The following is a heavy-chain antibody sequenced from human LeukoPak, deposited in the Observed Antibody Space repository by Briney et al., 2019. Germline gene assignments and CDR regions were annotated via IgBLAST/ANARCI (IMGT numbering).Heavy chain of an antibody. D-gene: IGHD4-23*01. V-gene: IGHV3-23*01. CDR3: AKKKGGNPNFDY. CDR1: GFTFSTYA. CDR2: ISTSGGTT. J-gene: IGHJ4*02. Sequence: GGSLRLSCAASGFTFSTYAMSWVRQAPGKGLEWVSAISTSGGTTYYADSVKGRFTISRDNSKNTLYLQMNSLRAEDTAVYYCAKKKGGNPNFDYWGQGTLVTVSS.